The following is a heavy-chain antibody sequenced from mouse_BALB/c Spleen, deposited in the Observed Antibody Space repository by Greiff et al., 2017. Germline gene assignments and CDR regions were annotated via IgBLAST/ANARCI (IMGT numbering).Heavy chain of an antibody. V-gene: IGHV1-14*01. J-gene: IGHJ2*01. Sequence: EVKLMESGPELVKPGASVKMSCKASGYTFTSYVMHWVKQKPGQGLEWIGYINPYNDGTKYNEKFKGKATLTSDKSSSTAYMELSSLTSEDSAVYYCARGNYGFFLDYWGQGTTLTVSS. D-gene: IGHD1-1*01. CDR2: INPYNDGT. CDR3: ARGNYGFFLDY. CDR1: GYTFTSYV.